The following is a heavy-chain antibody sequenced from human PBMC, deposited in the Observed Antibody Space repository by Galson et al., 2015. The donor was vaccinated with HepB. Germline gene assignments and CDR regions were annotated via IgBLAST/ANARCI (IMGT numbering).Heavy chain of an antibody. Sequence: SLRLSCAASGFTFSSYSMNWVRQAPGKGLEWVSSISSSSSYIYYADSVKGRFTISRDNAKNSLYLQMNSLRAEDTAVYYCARDLANYYDSSGYWENREWDDAFDIWGQGTMVTVSS. D-gene: IGHD3-22*01. CDR3: ARDLANYYDSSGYWENREWDDAFDI. CDR1: GFTFSSYS. V-gene: IGHV3-21*01. CDR2: ISSSSSYI. J-gene: IGHJ3*02.